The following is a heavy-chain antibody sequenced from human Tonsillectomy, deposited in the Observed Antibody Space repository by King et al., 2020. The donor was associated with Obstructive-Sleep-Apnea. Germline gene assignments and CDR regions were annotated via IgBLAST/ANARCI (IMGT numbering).Heavy chain of an antibody. J-gene: IGHJ4*02. CDR1: GFTFSNYG. CDR3: AGEDTIDFWSGYSPTFDY. Sequence: VQLVESGGGLVQPGGSLRRSWAASGFTFSNYGMHWVRQAPVKGLEWVSYISSSGSTIYYADSLKGPFTVSRDNAKNSLYLQMNSLRAEDTAVYYCAGEDTIDFWSGYSPTFDYWGQGTLVTVSS. D-gene: IGHD3-3*01. CDR2: ISSSGSTI. V-gene: IGHV3-48*04.